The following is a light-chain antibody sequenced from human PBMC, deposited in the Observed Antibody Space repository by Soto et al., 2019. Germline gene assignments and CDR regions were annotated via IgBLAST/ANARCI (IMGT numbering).Light chain of an antibody. J-gene: IGLJ2*01. V-gene: IGLV4-69*01. Sequence: QPVLTQSPSASASLGASVKLTCTLSRGHSNYVIAWHQQQPEKGPRYWMKVTSDGGHNKGDGIPDRFSGSSSGAERYLTISSLQSEDEADYYCQTWGTGIVVFGGGTKLTVL. CDR3: QTWGTGIVV. CDR1: RGHSNYV. CDR2: VTSDGGH.